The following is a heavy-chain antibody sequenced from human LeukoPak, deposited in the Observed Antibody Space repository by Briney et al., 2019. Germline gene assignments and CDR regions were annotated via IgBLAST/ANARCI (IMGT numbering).Heavy chain of an antibody. CDR2: INPNSGDT. V-gene: IGHV1-2*02. CDR3: ARWRAATLGAFDS. J-gene: IGHJ3*02. D-gene: IGHD2-15*01. CDR1: GYTFTGYY. Sequence: ASVKVSCKASGYTFTGYYMHWVRQAPGQGLEWMGWINPNSGDTNYIQQFQGRVTMTRDTSINTAYMELSRLRYDDTAVYYCARWRAATLGAFDSWGQGTMVTVSS.